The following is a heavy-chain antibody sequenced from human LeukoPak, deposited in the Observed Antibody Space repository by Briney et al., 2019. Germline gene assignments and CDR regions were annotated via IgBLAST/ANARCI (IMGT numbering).Heavy chain of an antibody. CDR3: ARDLTDDPIGVSLDSYGLDY. J-gene: IGHJ4*02. CDR2: ISYDGSNK. CDR1: GFTFSSYA. D-gene: IGHD5-18*01. Sequence: PGGSLRLSCAASGFTFSSYAMHWVRQAPGKGLEWVAVISYDGSNKYYADSVKGRFTISRDKSKNTLYLQMNSLRAEDTAVYYCARDLTDDPIGVSLDSYGLDYWGQGTLVTVSS. V-gene: IGHV3-30-3*01.